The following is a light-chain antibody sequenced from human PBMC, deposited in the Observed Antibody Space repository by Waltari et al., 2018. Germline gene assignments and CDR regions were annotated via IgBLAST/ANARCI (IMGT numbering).Light chain of an antibody. CDR2: YDD. V-gene: IGLV1-36*01. CDR1: SSNIGDSA. CDR3: AAWDISLNNLL. J-gene: IGLJ2*01. Sequence: QSALTQPPSVSGAPRQRVTISCSGTSSNIGDSAVHWYQQLPGKPPKLVIYYDDLVPSGVSDRFFGSKSGSSASLAISGLQSEDEAVYFCAAWDISLNNLLFGGGTKLTVL.